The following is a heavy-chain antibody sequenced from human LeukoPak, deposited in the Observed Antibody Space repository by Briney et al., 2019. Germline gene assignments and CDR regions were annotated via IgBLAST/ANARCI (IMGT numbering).Heavy chain of an antibody. Sequence: GGSLRLSCAASGFTFSSYAMNWVRQAPGKGLEWVSGISGSGGSTYYADSVKGRFTISRDNSKNTLYLQMNSLRAEDTAVYYCAKDAVGYSWVNWFDPWGQGTLVTVSS. D-gene: IGHD5-18*01. J-gene: IGHJ5*02. CDR3: AKDAVGYSWVNWFDP. CDR2: ISGSGGST. CDR1: GFTFSSYA. V-gene: IGHV3-23*01.